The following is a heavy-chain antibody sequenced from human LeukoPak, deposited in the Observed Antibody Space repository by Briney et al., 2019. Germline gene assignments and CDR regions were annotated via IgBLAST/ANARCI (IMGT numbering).Heavy chain of an antibody. CDR1: GGSISSYY. CDR2: IYYSGST. Sequence: SETLSLTCTVSGGSISSYYWSWIRQPPGKGLEWIGYIYYSGSTYYNPSLKSRVTISVDTSKNQFSLRLKSVTAADTAVYYCAREWVGEWAFDIWGQGTMVTVSS. V-gene: IGHV4-30-4*08. J-gene: IGHJ3*02. CDR3: AREWVGEWAFDI. D-gene: IGHD3-10*01.